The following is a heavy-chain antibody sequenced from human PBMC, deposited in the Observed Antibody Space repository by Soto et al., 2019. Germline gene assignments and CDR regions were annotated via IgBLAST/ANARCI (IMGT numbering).Heavy chain of an antibody. CDR2: IDPSDSYT. CDR3: ARHMDPYYYDSSGPFDP. Sequence: GESLKISCKGSGYSFTSYWISWVRQMPGKGLEWMGRIDPSDSYTNYSPSFQGHVTISADKSISTAYLQWSSLKASDTAMYYCARHMDPYYYDSSGPFDPWGQGTLVTVSS. V-gene: IGHV5-10-1*01. J-gene: IGHJ5*02. D-gene: IGHD3-22*01. CDR1: GYSFTSYW.